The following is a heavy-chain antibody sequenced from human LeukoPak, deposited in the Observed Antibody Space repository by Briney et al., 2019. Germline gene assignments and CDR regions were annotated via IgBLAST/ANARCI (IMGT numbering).Heavy chain of an antibody. J-gene: IGHJ6*03. CDR2: ISKDGTTT. CDR3: ASNPRGVEYYYYYMDV. Sequence: GGSLRLSCEASGFPFTNYWMHWVRQAPGKGLLWVSRISKDGTTTNYADSVKGRFTISRDNAKNTLYLQMNSLRAEDTAVYYCASNPRGVEYYYYYMDVWGKGTTVTVSS. CDR1: GFPFTNYW. D-gene: IGHD3-10*01. V-gene: IGHV3-74*01.